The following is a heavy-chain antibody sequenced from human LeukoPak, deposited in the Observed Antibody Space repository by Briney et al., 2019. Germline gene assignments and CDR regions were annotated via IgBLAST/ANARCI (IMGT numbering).Heavy chain of an antibody. Sequence: GALRLSCAASGFTFSDYYMSWIRQAPGKGLEWVSYISSGLITVYYADSVKGRFTISRDNAKNSLYLQMNSLRAEDTALYYCARGSEIDYSGTKDYYYYYMDVWGKGTTVTVSS. D-gene: IGHD4-11*01. CDR3: ARGSEIDYSGTKDYYYYYMDV. CDR1: GFTFSDYY. CDR2: ISSGLITV. J-gene: IGHJ6*03. V-gene: IGHV3-11*01.